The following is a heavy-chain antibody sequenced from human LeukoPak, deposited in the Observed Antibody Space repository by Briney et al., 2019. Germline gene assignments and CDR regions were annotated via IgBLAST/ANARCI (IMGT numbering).Heavy chain of an antibody. Sequence: GGSLRLSCVASGFTFSNAWMSWVRQAPGKGLEWVGRIKSKTNGGTTDYAAPVKGRFTISRDDPKNTLYLQMNSLKPEDTAVYYCTKFDYAAFEYWGQGALVTVSS. CDR3: TKFDYAAFEY. V-gene: IGHV3-15*01. D-gene: IGHD4-17*01. CDR2: IKSKTNGGTT. CDR1: GFTFSNAW. J-gene: IGHJ4*02.